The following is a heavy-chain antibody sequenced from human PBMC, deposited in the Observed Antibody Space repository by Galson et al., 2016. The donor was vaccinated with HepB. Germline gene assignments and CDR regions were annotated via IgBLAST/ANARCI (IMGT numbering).Heavy chain of an antibody. CDR3: ARGSSVVMTAISEGHAFDI. CDR1: GGSISGSGYY. Sequence: SETLSLTCTVSGGSISGSGYYWGWIRQPPGKGLEWIGSFFYSGSTYYNPSLESGLTTSLDSSKNQFPLKLSSVTAADTAVYYCARGSSVVMTAISEGHAFDIWGQGTMVTVSS. CDR2: FFYSGST. J-gene: IGHJ3*02. D-gene: IGHD2-21*02. V-gene: IGHV4-39*06.